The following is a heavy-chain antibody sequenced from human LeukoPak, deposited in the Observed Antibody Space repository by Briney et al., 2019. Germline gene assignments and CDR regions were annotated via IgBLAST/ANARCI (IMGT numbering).Heavy chain of an antibody. Sequence: KASETLSLTCTVSGGSISSSSYYWGWIRQPPGKGLEWIGSIYYSGSTYYNPSLKSRVTISVDTSKNQFSLKLSSVTAADTAVYYCARDPYYYDSSGYSDYWGQGTLVTVSS. D-gene: IGHD3-22*01. J-gene: IGHJ4*02. CDR1: GGSISSSSYY. CDR2: IYYSGST. CDR3: ARDPYYYDSSGYSDY. V-gene: IGHV4-39*07.